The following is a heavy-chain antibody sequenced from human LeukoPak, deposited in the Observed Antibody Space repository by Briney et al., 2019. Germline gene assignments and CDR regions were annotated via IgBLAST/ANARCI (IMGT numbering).Heavy chain of an antibody. CDR1: GFNFITAA. Sequence: GGSLRLSCAASGFNFITAAMTWVRQAPGKGLEWVSLIGSSGGSTYYADSVKGRFTISRDNFNHTLSLQMNSLRVEDTAIYYCVKDIQLSTWGLGTIVTVSS. CDR2: IGSSGGST. D-gene: IGHD5-24*01. CDR3: VKDIQLST. V-gene: IGHV3-23*01. J-gene: IGHJ3*01.